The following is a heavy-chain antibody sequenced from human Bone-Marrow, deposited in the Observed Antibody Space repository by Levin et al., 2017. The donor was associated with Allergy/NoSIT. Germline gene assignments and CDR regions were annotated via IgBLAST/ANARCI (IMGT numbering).Heavy chain of an antibody. Sequence: KPGGSLRLSCTVSGDSLSSYYWSWIRQPPGKRLEWIAYISYSGSTNYNPSLKSRVTLSVDTSKNHFSLNLTSVTAADTAVYYCARSLRRENFDYWGQGILVTVSS. CDR2: ISYSGST. CDR3: ARSLRRENFDY. J-gene: IGHJ4*02. V-gene: IGHV4-59*01. D-gene: IGHD5-24*01. CDR1: GDSLSSYY.